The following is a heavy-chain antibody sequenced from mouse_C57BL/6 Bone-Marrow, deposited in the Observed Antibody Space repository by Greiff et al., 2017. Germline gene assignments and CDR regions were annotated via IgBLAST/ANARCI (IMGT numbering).Heavy chain of an antibody. CDR1: GFTFSSYA. CDR3: ARQGLLRFPYYFDY. J-gene: IGHJ2*01. CDR2: ISDGGSYT. Sequence: EVNVVESGGGLVKPGGSLKLSCAASGFTFSSYAMSWVRQTPEKRLEWVATISDGGSYTYYPDNVKGRFTISRDNAKNNLYLQMSHLKSEDTAMYYCARQGLLRFPYYFDYWGQGTTLTVSS. V-gene: IGHV5-4*03. D-gene: IGHD1-1*01.